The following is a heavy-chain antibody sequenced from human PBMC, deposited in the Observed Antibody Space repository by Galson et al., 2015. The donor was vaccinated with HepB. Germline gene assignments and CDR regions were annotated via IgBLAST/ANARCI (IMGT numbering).Heavy chain of an antibody. CDR1: GFTFSNAW. J-gene: IGHJ6*02. D-gene: IGHD4-11*01. V-gene: IGHV3-15*01. CDR3: TTDPRVKSYGMDV. CDR2: IKSKTDGGTT. Sequence: SLRLSCAASGFTFSNAWMSWVRQAPGKGLEWVGRIKSKTDGGTTDYAAPVKGRFTISGDDSKNTLYLQMNSLKTEDTAVYYCTTDPRVKSYGMDVGGQGTTVTVSS.